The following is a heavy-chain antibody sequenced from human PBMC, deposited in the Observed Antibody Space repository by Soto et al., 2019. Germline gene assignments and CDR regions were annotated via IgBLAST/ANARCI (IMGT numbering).Heavy chain of an antibody. CDR3: ARSRGGYFDY. CDR2: IYYSGST. V-gene: IGHV4-59*01. J-gene: IGHJ4*02. Sequence: XXTLSLPCTVSGGSISSYYWRWIRQPPGKGLEWIGYIYYSGSTNYNPSLKSRVTISVDTSKNQFSLKLSSVTAADTAVYYCARSRGGYFDYWGQGTLVTVSS. CDR1: GGSISSYY. D-gene: IGHD3-16*01.